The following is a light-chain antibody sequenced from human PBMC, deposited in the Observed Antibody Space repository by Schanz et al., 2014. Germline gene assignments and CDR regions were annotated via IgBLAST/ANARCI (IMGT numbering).Light chain of an antibody. CDR3: CSYAGDTPHVA. Sequence: QSALTQPASVSGSPGQSIAISCTGTSSDVGGYNYVSWYQHHPGKAPKLMIYDVSNRPSGVSDRFSGSKSGNTASLTISGLQTEDEADYYCCSYAGDTPHVALGGGTKLTVL. V-gene: IGLV2-14*03. J-gene: IGLJ2*01. CDR1: SSDVGGYNY. CDR2: DVS.